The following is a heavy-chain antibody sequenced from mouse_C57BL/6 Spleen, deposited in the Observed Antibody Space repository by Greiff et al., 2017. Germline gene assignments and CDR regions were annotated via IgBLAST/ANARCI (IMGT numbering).Heavy chain of an antibody. CDR1: GYTFTSYW. CDR3: ARKSPYYDYPDY. CDR2: IYPGSGST. V-gene: IGHV1-55*01. J-gene: IGHJ2*01. Sequence: QVQLQQPGAELVKPGASVKMSCKASGYTFTSYWITWVKQRPGQGLEWIGDIYPGSGSTNYNEKFKSKATLTVDTSSSTAYMQLSSLTSEDSAVYYCARKSPYYDYPDYWGQGTTLTVSS. D-gene: IGHD2-4*01.